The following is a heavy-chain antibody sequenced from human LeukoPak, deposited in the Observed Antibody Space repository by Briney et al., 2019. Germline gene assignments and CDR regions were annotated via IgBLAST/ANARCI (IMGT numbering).Heavy chain of an antibody. CDR2: ISWNSGSI. Sequence: GGSLRLSCAASGFTFSSYAMSWVRQAPGKGLEWVSGISWNSGSIGYADSVKGRFTISRDNAKNSLYLQMNSLRAEDSAVYYCAKIGDIHFDYWGQGTLVTVSS. CDR1: GFTFSSYA. V-gene: IGHV3-9*01. D-gene: IGHD2-15*01. J-gene: IGHJ4*02. CDR3: AKIGDIHFDY.